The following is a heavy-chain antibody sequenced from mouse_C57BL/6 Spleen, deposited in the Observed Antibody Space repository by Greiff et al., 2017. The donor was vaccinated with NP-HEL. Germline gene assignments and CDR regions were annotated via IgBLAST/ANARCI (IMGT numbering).Heavy chain of an antibody. CDR3: ARYGKDYAMDY. Sequence: QVQLKESGPELVKPGASVKISCKASGYAFSSSWMNWVKQRPGKGLEWIGRIYPGDGDTNYNGKFKGKATLTADKSSSTAYMQLSSLTSEDSAVYFCARYGKDYAMDYWGHGTSVTVSS. D-gene: IGHD1-1*02. V-gene: IGHV1-82*01. CDR2: IYPGDGDT. J-gene: IGHJ4*01. CDR1: GYAFSSSW.